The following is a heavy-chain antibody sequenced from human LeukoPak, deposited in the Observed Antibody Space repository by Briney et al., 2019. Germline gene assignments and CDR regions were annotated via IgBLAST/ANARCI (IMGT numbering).Heavy chain of an antibody. J-gene: IGHJ5*02. Sequence: KASETLSLTCTVCGGSISSYYLSWIRQPPGKGLEWIGYIYYSGSTNYNPSLKSRVTISVDTSKNQFSLKLSSVTAADTAVYYCVRAGVITIFGVVSKTYNWFDPWGQGTLVTVSS. V-gene: IGHV4-59*01. D-gene: IGHD3-3*01. CDR2: IYYSGST. CDR3: VRAGVITIFGVVSKTYNWFDP. CDR1: GGSISSYY.